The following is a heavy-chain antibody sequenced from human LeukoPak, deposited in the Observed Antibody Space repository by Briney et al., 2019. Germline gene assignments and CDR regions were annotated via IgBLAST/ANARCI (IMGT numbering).Heavy chain of an antibody. V-gene: IGHV3-23*01. D-gene: IGHD7-27*01. J-gene: IGHJ4*02. CDR2: ISGSGIST. Sequence: GGSVRLSCAASGFAFSSYAMSWVRQAPGKGLEWVSAISGSGISTYYADAVKGRFTISRDNSKNTLYLHMNSLRAEDTAVFYCARDRDTGEPYFDYWGQGTLVTVSS. CDR3: ARDRDTGEPYFDY. CDR1: GFAFSSYA.